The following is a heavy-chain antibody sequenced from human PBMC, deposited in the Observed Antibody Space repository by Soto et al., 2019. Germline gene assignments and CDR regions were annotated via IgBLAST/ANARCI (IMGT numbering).Heavy chain of an antibody. Sequence: ASVNLYCKVSGYRHTELSMHWVRQDTGKGLEWMGGFDPEDGETIYAQKFQGRVTMTEDTSTDTAYMELSSLRSEDTAVYYCATENIAAAGTRFWFDPWGQGTLVTGFS. CDR2: FDPEDGET. D-gene: IGHD6-13*01. V-gene: IGHV1-24*01. CDR3: ATENIAAAGTRFWFDP. CDR1: GYRHTELS. J-gene: IGHJ5*02.